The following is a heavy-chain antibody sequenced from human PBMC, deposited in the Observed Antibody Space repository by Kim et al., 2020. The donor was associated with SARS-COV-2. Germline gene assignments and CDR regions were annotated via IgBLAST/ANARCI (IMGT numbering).Heavy chain of an antibody. Sequence: SETLSLTCTVSGGSISSSSYYWGWIRQPPGKGLEWIGSIYYSGSTYYNPSLKSRVTISVDTSKNQFSLKLSSVTAADTAVYYCALQRPYCGGDCYSNPLANWGQGTLVTVSS. CDR3: ALQRPYCGGDCYSNPLAN. J-gene: IGHJ4*02. CDR1: GGSISSSSYY. D-gene: IGHD2-21*02. V-gene: IGHV4-39*01. CDR2: IYYSGST.